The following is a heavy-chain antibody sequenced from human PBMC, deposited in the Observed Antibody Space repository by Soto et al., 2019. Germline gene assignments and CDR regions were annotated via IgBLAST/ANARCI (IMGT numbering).Heavy chain of an antibody. CDR2: ISGSGGST. D-gene: IGHD2-2*01. CDR3: AKDRVVVPAADWFDP. CDR1: GFTFSSYA. Sequence: GGSLRLSCAASGFTFSSYAMSWVRQAPGKGLEWVSAISGSGGSTYYADSVKGRFTISRDNSKNTPYLQMNSLRAEDTAVYYCAKDRVVVPAADWFDPWGQGTLVTVSS. V-gene: IGHV3-23*01. J-gene: IGHJ5*02.